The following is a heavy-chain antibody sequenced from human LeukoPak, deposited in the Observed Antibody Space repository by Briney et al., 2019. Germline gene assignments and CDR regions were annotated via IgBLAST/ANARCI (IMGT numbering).Heavy chain of an antibody. D-gene: IGHD4-11*01. V-gene: IGHV3-7*01. J-gene: IGHJ4*02. CDR2: MNEDGSEK. CDR3: ARDRGYSNFDY. CDR1: GFAFSNYW. Sequence: GGSLRLSCAASGFAFSNYWMSWGRQAPGKGLEWVANMNEDGSEKNYVDSVKGRFTISRDNAQDSLYLQMNSLRAEDTAVYYCARDRGYSNFDYWGQGTLLTVSS.